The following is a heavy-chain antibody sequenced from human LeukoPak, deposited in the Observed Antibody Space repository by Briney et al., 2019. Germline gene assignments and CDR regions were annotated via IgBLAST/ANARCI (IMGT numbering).Heavy chain of an antibody. J-gene: IGHJ1*01. CDR3: ATVRFRSYSEYFQH. CDR1: GYTLTELS. D-gene: IGHD1-26*01. V-gene: IGHV1-24*01. Sequence: ASVKVSCKVSGYTLTELSMHWVRQAPGKGLEWMGGFDPEDGETIYAQKFQGRVTMTEDTSTDTAYMELRSLRSEDTAVYYCATVRFRSYSEYFQHWGQGTLVTVSS. CDR2: FDPEDGET.